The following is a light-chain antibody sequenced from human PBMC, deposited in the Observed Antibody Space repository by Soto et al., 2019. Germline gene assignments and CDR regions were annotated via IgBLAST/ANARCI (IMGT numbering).Light chain of an antibody. CDR3: QHYHSYPRT. Sequence: DIPLTQSPSTLSASVGDRVTITCRASQTLNSWLAWYQQKPGKAPNLLIYQASILESGVPSRFSGSGSGTEFSLTISSLQPDDFATFYCQHYHSYPRTFGQGTTVEIK. V-gene: IGKV1-5*03. J-gene: IGKJ1*01. CDR2: QAS. CDR1: QTLNSW.